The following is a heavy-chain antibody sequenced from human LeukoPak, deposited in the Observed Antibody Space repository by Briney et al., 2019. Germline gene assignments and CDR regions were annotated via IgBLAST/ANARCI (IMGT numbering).Heavy chain of an antibody. CDR3: AKRRYGDYRYYFDF. V-gene: IGHV3-23*01. Sequence: PGGSLRLSCAASGFTFSDYAMTWVRQAPGKGLEWVSIINDSDDTYYADSVKGRFTISRDNSRNTLLMQMNSLRAEDTAIYYCAKRRYGDYRYYFDFWGQGTLVTVSS. J-gene: IGHJ4*02. D-gene: IGHD4-17*01. CDR1: GFTFSDYA. CDR2: INDSDDT.